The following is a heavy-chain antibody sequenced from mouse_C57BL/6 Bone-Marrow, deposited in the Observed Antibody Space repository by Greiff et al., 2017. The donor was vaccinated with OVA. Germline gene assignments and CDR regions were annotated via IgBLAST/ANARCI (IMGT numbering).Heavy chain of an antibody. D-gene: IGHD1-1*01. Sequence: VQLKESGPELVKPGASVKISCKASGYSFTGYYMNWVKQSPEKSLEWIGEINPSTGGTTYNQKFKAKATLTVDKSSSTAYMQLKSLTSEDSAVYYCARYYGPSWFAYWGQGTLVTVSA. CDR1: GYSFTGYY. V-gene: IGHV1-42*01. J-gene: IGHJ3*01. CDR2: INPSTGGT. CDR3: ARYYGPSWFAY.